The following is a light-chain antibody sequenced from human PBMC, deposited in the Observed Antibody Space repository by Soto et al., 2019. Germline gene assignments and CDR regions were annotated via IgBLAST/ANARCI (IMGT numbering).Light chain of an antibody. CDR3: QQYDNLPRT. CDR1: HDISNY. CDR2: DAS. V-gene: IGKV1-33*01. J-gene: IGKJ2*01. Sequence: DIQMTQSPSSLSASVGDRVTITCQASHDISNYLNWFQQKPGSAPKRLIYDASNSETGVPSRFSADGFGTDFSFTIDSLHPEDVATYYCQQYDNLPRTFGQGTKLEIK.